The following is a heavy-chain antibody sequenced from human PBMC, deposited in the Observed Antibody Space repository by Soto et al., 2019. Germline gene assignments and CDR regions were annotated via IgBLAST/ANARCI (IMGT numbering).Heavy chain of an antibody. J-gene: IGHJ6*02. Sequence: SETLSLTCTVSGGSISSYYWSWIRQPPGKGLEWIGYIYYSGSTNYNPSLKSRVTISVDTSKNQFSLKLSSVTAADTAVYYCARDPYNWNLDYYDGMDVWVQGTTVT. CDR3: ARDPYNWNLDYYDGMDV. D-gene: IGHD1-20*01. CDR2: IYYSGST. V-gene: IGHV4-59*01. CDR1: GGSISSYY.